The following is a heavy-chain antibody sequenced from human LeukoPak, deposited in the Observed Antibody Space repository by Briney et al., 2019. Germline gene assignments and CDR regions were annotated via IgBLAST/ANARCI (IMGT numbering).Heavy chain of an antibody. CDR1: GFTLRNFG. D-gene: IGHD6-6*01. V-gene: IGHV3-23*01. CDR2: IFGNGVTT. CDR3: AKGLGEFASAPDS. J-gene: IGHJ5*01. Sequence: PGGSLRLSCAASGFTLRNFGMSWVRQAPGKGLEWVSAIFGNGVTTYYADSVKGRFIISRDNSQNRLFLQVNSLRVEDTAVYYCAKGLGEFASAPDSWGQGTLVTVSP.